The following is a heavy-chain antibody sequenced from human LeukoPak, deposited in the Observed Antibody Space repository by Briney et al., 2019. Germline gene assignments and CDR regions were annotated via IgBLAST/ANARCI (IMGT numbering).Heavy chain of an antibody. CDR1: GYTFISHG. V-gene: IGHV1-18*01. D-gene: IGHD4-17*01. Sequence: GASVKVSCKASGYTFISHGISWVRQAPGQGLEWMGWITAYNGNTNYAQKLQGRVTMTTDTSTSTAYMELRSLRSDDTAVYYCARDSRDYGDYIDYWGQGTLVTVSS. J-gene: IGHJ4*02. CDR3: ARDSRDYGDYIDY. CDR2: ITAYNGNT.